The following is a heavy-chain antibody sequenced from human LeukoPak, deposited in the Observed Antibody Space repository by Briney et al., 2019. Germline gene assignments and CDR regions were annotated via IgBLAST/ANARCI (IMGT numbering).Heavy chain of an antibody. CDR1: GGSISSGGYY. CDR2: IYYSGST. D-gene: IGHD2-21*02. CDR3: ARDDGDHAFDY. Sequence: SETLSLTCTVSGGSISSGGYYWSWIRQHPGKGLEWIGYIYYSGSTYYNPSLKSRVTISVGTSKNQFSLKLSSVTAADTAVYYCARDDGDHAFDYWGQGTLVTVSS. V-gene: IGHV4-31*03. J-gene: IGHJ4*02.